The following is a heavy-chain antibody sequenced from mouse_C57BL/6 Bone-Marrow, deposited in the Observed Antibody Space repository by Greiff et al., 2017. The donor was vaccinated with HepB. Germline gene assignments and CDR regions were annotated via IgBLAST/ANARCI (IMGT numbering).Heavy chain of an antibody. V-gene: IGHV1-15*01. J-gene: IGHJ4*01. D-gene: IGHD2-10*01. Sequence: VQLQQSGAELVRPGASVTLSCKASGYTFPDYEMHWVKQTPVHGLEWIGAIDPETGGTAYNQKFKGKAILTADKSSSTAYMELRSLTSEDSAVYYCTRSYYGNYYAMDYWGQGTSVTVSS. CDR1: GYTFPDYE. CDR2: IDPETGGT. CDR3: TRSYYGNYYAMDY.